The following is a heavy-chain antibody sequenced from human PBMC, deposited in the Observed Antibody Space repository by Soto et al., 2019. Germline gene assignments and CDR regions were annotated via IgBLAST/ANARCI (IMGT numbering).Heavy chain of an antibody. CDR3: AKDGGGSYYVAYYFDY. J-gene: IGHJ4*02. D-gene: IGHD1-26*01. Sequence: EVQLLESGGGLVQPGGSLRLSCAASGFTFSSYAMSWVRQAPGKGLEWVSAISGSGGSTYYADSVKGRFTISRDNSKNTLYLQMNSLRAEDTAVYYCAKDGGGSYYVAYYFDYWGQGTPVTVSS. CDR2: ISGSGGST. V-gene: IGHV3-23*01. CDR1: GFTFSSYA.